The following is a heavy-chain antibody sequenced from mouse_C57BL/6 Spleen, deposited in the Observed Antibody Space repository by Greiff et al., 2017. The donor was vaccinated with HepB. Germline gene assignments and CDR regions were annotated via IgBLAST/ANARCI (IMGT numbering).Heavy chain of an antibody. J-gene: IGHJ2*01. CDR2: IYPSDSET. CDR3: ARWGSSGYLDY. V-gene: IGHV1-61*01. CDR1: GYTFTSYW. Sequence: QVQLQQPGAELVRPGSSVKLSCKASGYTFTSYWMDWVKQRPGQGLEWIGNIYPSDSETHYNQKFKDKATLTVDKSSSTAYLQPSSLTAEDSAVYYCARWGSSGYLDYWGQGTTLTVSS. D-gene: IGHD3-2*02.